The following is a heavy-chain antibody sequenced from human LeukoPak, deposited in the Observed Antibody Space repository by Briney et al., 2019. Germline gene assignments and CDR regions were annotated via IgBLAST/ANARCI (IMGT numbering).Heavy chain of an antibody. V-gene: IGHV3-53*01. CDR2: IYSGGST. Sequence: QPGGSLRLSCAASGFTVSSNYMSWVRQAPGKGLEWVSVIYSGGSTYYADSVKGRFTISRDNSKNTLYLQMNSLRAEDTAVYYCAREYYYDSSGYYEPSPFGYWGQGTLVTVSS. CDR3: AREYYYDSSGYYEPSPFGY. D-gene: IGHD3-22*01. J-gene: IGHJ4*02. CDR1: GFTVSSNY.